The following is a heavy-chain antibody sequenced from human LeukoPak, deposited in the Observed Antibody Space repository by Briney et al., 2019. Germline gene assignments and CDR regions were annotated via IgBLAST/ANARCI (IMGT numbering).Heavy chain of an antibody. CDR1: RFTFSSYA. J-gene: IGHJ4*02. CDR2: IKQDGSEK. V-gene: IGHV3-7*03. CDR3: ARDLFYSTLDY. D-gene: IGHD3-3*01. Sequence: GGSLRLSCAASRFTFSSYAMSWVRQAPGKGLEWVANIKQDGSEKYYVDSVKGRFTISRDNAKNSLYLQMNSLRVEDTAVYYCARDLFYSTLDYWGQGTPVTVSS.